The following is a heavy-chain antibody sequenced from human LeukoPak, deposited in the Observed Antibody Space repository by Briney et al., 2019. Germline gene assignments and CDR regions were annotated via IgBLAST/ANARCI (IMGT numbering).Heavy chain of an antibody. CDR3: ARSVLATVTPDY. CDR1: GGSISSYY. Sequence: SETLSLTCPVSGGSISSYYWSWIRQPPGKGLEWIGYIYYSGSTNYNPSLKSRATISVDTSKNQFSLKLSSVTAADTAVYYCARSVLATVTPDYWGQGTLVTVSS. V-gene: IGHV4-59*01. D-gene: IGHD4-17*01. CDR2: IYYSGST. J-gene: IGHJ4*02.